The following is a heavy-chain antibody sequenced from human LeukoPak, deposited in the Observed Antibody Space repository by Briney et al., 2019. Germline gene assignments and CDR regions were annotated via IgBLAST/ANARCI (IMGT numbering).Heavy chain of an antibody. CDR2: IYYSGST. CDR1: GGSISSYY. CDR3: ARCDLHTRGFDY. Sequence: SETLSLTCTVSGGSISSYYWGWIRQPPGKGLEWIGSIYYSGSTYYNPSLKSRVTISVDTSKNQFSLKLSSVTAADTAVYYCARCDLHTRGFDYWGQGTLVTVSS. V-gene: IGHV4-39*01. J-gene: IGHJ4*02. D-gene: IGHD2-2*01.